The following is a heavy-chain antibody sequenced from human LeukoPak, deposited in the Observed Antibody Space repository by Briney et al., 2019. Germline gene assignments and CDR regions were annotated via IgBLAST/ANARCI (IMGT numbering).Heavy chain of an antibody. V-gene: IGHV3-23*01. J-gene: IGHJ4*02. CDR2: ISGSGGST. CDR1: GFTFRNNG. D-gene: IGHD5-18*01. CDR3: SILNSYGDY. Sequence: GGSLRLSCAVAGFTFRNNGMSWVRQAPGKGLQWVSTISGSGGSTYYADSVKGRFTIPRDNSKNMVYLQMDSLRAEDTATYYCSILNSYGDYWGQGTLVTISS.